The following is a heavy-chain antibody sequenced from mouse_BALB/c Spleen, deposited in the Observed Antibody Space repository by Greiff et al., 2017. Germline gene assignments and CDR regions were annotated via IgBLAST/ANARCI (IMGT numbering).Heavy chain of an antibody. D-gene: IGHD2-10*02. Sequence: VKLVESGPDLVAPSQSLSITCTVSGFSLTSYGVHWVRQPPGKGLEWLVVIWSDGSTTYNSALKSRLSISKDNSKSQVFLKMNSLQTDDTAMYYCARHGYGNRHYCAMDYGGQGSSVTVSS. CDR2: IWSDGST. V-gene: IGHV2-6-2*01. J-gene: IGHJ4*01. CDR3: ARHGYGNRHYCAMDY. CDR1: GFSLTSYG.